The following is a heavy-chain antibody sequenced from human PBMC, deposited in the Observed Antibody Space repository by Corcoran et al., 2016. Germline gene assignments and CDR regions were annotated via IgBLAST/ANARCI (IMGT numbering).Heavy chain of an antibody. CDR2: IKQDGSAK. CDR3: ARDEGYGGYDALDI. D-gene: IGHD5-12*01. J-gene: IGHJ3*02. Sequence: EVQLLEYGGGLVQPGVSLRRSCAASGFPFRSYWMSWVRQSPVQGRAWVANIKQDGSAKYSVDSVKGRFTISRDNAKNSLYLQMNSLRAEETAVYYCARDEGYGGYDALDIWGQGTMVTVSS. V-gene: IGHV3-7*03. CDR1: GFPFRSYW.